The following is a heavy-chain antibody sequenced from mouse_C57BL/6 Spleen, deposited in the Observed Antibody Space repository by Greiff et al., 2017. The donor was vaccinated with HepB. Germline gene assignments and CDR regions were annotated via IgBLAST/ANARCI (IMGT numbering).Heavy chain of an antibody. Sequence: EVHLVESGGGLVKPGGSLKLSCAASGFTFSSYAMSWVRQTPEKRLEWVATISDGGSYTYYPDNVKGRFTISRDNAKNNLYLQMSHLKSEDTAMYYCARGDGYSDYWGQGTTLTVSS. D-gene: IGHD2-3*01. CDR3: ARGDGYSDY. V-gene: IGHV5-4*01. J-gene: IGHJ2*01. CDR1: GFTFSSYA. CDR2: ISDGGSYT.